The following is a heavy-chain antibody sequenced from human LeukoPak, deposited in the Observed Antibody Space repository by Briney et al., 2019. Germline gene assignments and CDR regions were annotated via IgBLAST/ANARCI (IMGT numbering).Heavy chain of an antibody. CDR2: IDGGGGRT. CDR3: AKDFYDSSGSRYDY. Sequence: GGSLRLSCKASGFAFSSYAMSWVRQTPGVGLEWVSAIDGGGGRTWHADSVRGRFTISRDNSKNTLFMQLNSLRAEDKAVYYSAKDFYDSSGSRYDYWGQGTLVTVSS. V-gene: IGHV3-23*01. CDR1: GFAFSSYA. J-gene: IGHJ4*02. D-gene: IGHD3-22*01.